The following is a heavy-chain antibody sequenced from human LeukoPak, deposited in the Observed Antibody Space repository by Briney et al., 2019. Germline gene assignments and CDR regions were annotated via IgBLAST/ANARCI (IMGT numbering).Heavy chain of an antibody. Sequence: SETLSLTCTVSGGSISSYYWSWIRQPPGKGLEWIGYIYYSGSTYYNPSLKSRVTISVDTSKNQFSLKLSSVTAADTAVYYCARDGGSGWPQYFDYWGQGTLVTVSS. CDR2: IYYSGST. V-gene: IGHV4-59*06. J-gene: IGHJ4*02. CDR1: GGSISSYY. D-gene: IGHD6-19*01. CDR3: ARDGGSGWPQYFDY.